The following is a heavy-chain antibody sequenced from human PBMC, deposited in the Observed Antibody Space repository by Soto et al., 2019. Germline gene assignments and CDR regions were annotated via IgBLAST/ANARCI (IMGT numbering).Heavy chain of an antibody. CDR1: GYTFTSYD. J-gene: IGHJ6*03. CDR3: ARGRYNWNDDYYSYYMDV. CDR2: MNPNSGNT. Sequence: ASVKVSCKASGYTFTSYDINWVRQATGQGLEWMGWMNPNSGNTGYAQKFQGRVTMTRNTSISTAYMELSSLRSEDTAVYYCARGRYNWNDDYYSYYMDVWGKGTTVTVSS. V-gene: IGHV1-8*01. D-gene: IGHD1-1*01.